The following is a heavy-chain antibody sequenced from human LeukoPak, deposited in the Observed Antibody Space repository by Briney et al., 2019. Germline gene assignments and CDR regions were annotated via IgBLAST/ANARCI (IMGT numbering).Heavy chain of an antibody. Sequence: SETLSLTCTVSGGSISGSNYYWGWIRQSPGKGLEWIGNVYYSGSTYYNPSLKSRVTVSVDTSMNQFSLKVSSVTAEDTAVYYCARFEYSSSSLDFWGQGTLVTVSS. CDR2: VYYSGST. V-gene: IGHV4-39*01. CDR1: GGSISGSNYY. D-gene: IGHD6-6*01. J-gene: IGHJ4*02. CDR3: ARFEYSSSSLDF.